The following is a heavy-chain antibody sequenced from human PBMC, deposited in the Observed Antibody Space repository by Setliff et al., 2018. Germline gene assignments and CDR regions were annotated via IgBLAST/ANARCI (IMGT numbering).Heavy chain of an antibody. V-gene: IGHV3-33*06. J-gene: IGHJ4*02. D-gene: IGHD6-13*01. CDR2: IWYDGDNK. CDR1: GFTFSNHG. CDR3: AKCSSWHSHYPHFNY. Sequence: GGSLRLSCVASGFTFSNHGMLWVRQAPGKGLEWVALIWYDGDNKKYADSVRGRFAVSRDNSRNTLYLEMNSLRAEDTAIYYCAKCSSWHSHYPHFNYWGQGTLVTVSS.